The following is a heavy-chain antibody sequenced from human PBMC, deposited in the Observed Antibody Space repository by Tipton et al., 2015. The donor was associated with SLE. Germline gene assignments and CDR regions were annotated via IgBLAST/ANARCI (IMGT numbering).Heavy chain of an antibody. CDR3: ASSGAGRLGNFDS. D-gene: IGHD7-27*01. J-gene: IGHJ4*02. CDR2: MFSSGNT. CDR1: GGSISSSSYY. Sequence: GLVKPSETLSLTCTVSGGSISSSSYYWGWIRQSPGKGLEWIGSMFSSGNTYSNPSLRSRLTIAADTSKNQFSLKLSSVTAADTAFYYCASSGAGRLGNFDSWGQGTLVTVSS. V-gene: IGHV4-39*07.